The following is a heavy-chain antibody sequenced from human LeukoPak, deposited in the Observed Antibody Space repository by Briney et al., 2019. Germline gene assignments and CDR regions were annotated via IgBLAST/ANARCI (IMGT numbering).Heavy chain of an antibody. D-gene: IGHD2-8*02. CDR2: IYYSGST. J-gene: IGHJ4*02. CDR3: ARQAYCTATRCYPFDF. V-gene: IGHV4-59*01. CDR1: GGSISSYY. Sequence: SETLSLTCTVSGGSISSYYWSWIRQPPGKGLECIGNIYYSGSTNYNPSLKSRVTISVDTSKSQFSLILSSVSAADTAVYYCARQAYCTATRCYPFDFWGQGILVTVSS.